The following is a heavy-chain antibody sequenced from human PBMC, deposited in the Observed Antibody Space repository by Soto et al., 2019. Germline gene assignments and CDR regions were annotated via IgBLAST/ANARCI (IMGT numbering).Heavy chain of an antibody. D-gene: IGHD2-8*01. CDR1: GGSISSGDYY. V-gene: IGHV4-30-4*01. Sequence: QVQLQESGPGLVKPSQTLSLTCTVSGGSISSGDYYWSWIRQPPGKGLEWIGYIYNRGSTYYNSSLTSRVNITLDTSKNQFSLKLTSVTAADTAVYYCARDNGVGPWGQGTLVTVSS. CDR3: ARDNGVGP. J-gene: IGHJ5*02. CDR2: IYNRGST.